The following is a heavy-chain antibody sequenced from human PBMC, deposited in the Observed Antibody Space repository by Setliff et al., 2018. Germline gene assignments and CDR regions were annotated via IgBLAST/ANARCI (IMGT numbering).Heavy chain of an antibody. CDR3: ARGPISGSGTYYGAD. CDR1: GGTLRTYA. Sequence: GASVKVSCKASGGTLRTYAFNWVRQAPGQGLEWVGGILPLFGSATYARKFQGRVTITADESTSTTYMEVSSLTSEDTAEYFCARGPISGSGTYYGADWGQGTLVTV. V-gene: IGHV1-69*13. D-gene: IGHD3-10*01. J-gene: IGHJ4*02. CDR2: ILPLFGSA.